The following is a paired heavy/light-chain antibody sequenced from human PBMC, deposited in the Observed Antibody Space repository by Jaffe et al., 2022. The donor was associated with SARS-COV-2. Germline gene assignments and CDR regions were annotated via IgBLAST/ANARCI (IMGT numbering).Heavy chain of an antibody. CDR2: VSGSGNSA. Sequence: EVQVVESGGGLVQPGGSLRLSCAASGFTFDNFVMSWVRQAPGRGLEWVSGVSGSGNSAYYGDSVKGRFTISRDNSKNTLYLQMKSLRGDDTAVYYCAKPVSSSWYEGAFQSWGQGTKVTVSA. CDR1: GFTFDNFV. V-gene: IGHV3-23*04. D-gene: IGHD6-13*01. J-gene: IGHJ3*01. CDR3: AKPVSSSWYEGAFQS.
Light chain of an antibody. CDR1: QSIGYL. V-gene: IGKV1-5*03. CDR2: EAS. CDR3: QRYNSYPFS. J-gene: IGKJ4*01. Sequence: DIQMTQSPSTLSASVGDRVTITCRASQSIGYLLAWYQQKPGKAPKLLIYEASSLQSAVPSRFSGSGSGTEFTLTITSLQPDDFATYYCQRYNSYPFSFGGGTKVGIK.